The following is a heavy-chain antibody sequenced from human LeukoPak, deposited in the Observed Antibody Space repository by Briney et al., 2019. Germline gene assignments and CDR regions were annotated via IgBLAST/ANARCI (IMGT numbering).Heavy chain of an antibody. Sequence: GGSLRLSCAASGFTFPSYAMSWVRQAPGKGLEWVSVISGSGGSTYYADSVKGRFTISRDNSKNTLFLQMNSLRAEDTALYYCAKVIEVYYYMDVWGKGTTVTVSS. V-gene: IGHV3-23*01. CDR1: GFTFPSYA. CDR2: ISGSGGST. CDR3: AKVIEVYYYMDV. J-gene: IGHJ6*03. D-gene: IGHD2/OR15-2a*01.